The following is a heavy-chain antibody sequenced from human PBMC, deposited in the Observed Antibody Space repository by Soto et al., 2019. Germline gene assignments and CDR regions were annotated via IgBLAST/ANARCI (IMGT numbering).Heavy chain of an antibody. V-gene: IGHV4-34*01. J-gene: IGHJ6*01. CDR2: INHSGST. CDR1: GGSLSWGY. Sequence: SETLALTCAGYGGSLSWGYWSGIREPPGKGLEWIGEINHSGSTNYNPSLKSRVTISVDTAKNQFSLKLSSVTAADTAVYYCARGRGGGKQKLKDYYYYYGMDVWGQGTTVT. CDR3: ARGRGGGKQKLKDYYYYYGMDV. D-gene: IGHD6-13*01.